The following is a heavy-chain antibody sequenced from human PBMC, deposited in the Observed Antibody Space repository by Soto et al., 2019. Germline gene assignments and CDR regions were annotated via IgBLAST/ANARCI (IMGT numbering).Heavy chain of an antibody. D-gene: IGHD3-22*01. J-gene: IGHJ4*02. CDR2: IDPSDSQT. CDR1: GYSFAGYW. V-gene: IGHV5-10-1*01. CDR3: ARQVYDSDTGPNFQYYFDS. Sequence: PGESLKISCKGSGYSFAGYWIAWVRQKPGKGLEWMGRIDPSDSQTYYSPSFRGHVTISATKSITTVFLQWSSLRASDTAMYYCARQVYDSDTGPNFQYYFDSWGQGTPVTVSS.